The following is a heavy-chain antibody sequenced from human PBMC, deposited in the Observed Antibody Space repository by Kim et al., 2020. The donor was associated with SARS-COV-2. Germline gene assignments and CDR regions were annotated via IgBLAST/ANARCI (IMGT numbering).Heavy chain of an antibody. Sequence: GGSLRLSCAASGFTIGIDWMSWVRQASGKGPEWVANINNDGSEKNYVDSVKGRFSISIDFAKNSLYLQMNSLRAEDTAVYYCAREPSAESTWGQGTLVTVSS. V-gene: IGHV3-7*03. CDR2: INNDGSEK. CDR1: GFTIGIDW. J-gene: IGHJ5*02. CDR3: AREPSAEST.